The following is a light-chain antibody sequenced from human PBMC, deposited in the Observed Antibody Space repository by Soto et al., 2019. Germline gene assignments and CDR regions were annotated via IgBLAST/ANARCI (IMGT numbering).Light chain of an antibody. CDR3: RQSFSPPYT. V-gene: IGKV1-39*01. CDR1: QSLSSR. CDR2: ETS. Sequence: DIQMTQSPSSLSASVGDRVTITCRASQSLSSRLTWYQQKPGEAPKLLIYETSNLQSGVPSRFSGSGSDTDFTLTINSLQSEDFATYYCRQSFSPPYTFGQGTKLDIK. J-gene: IGKJ2*01.